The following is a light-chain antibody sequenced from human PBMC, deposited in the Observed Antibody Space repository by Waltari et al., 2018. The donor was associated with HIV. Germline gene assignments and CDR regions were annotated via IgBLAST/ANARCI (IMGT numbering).Light chain of an antibody. Sequence: QSVLTQPPSVSAPPGQQVTISCSRSSSDIGNYAVSLYHQQPPGTAPKLLINENNKRPAGIPDRFAGSKSGTSATLGITGLWAEDEADYYCLAGDTSPRAWVFGGGTKLTVL. CDR3: LAGDTSPRAWV. J-gene: IGLJ3*02. CDR1: SSDIGNYA. V-gene: IGLV1-51*02. CDR2: ENN.